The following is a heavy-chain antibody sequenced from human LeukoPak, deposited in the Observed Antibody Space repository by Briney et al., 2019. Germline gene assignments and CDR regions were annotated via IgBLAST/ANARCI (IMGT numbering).Heavy chain of an antibody. D-gene: IGHD3-10*01. V-gene: IGHV1-69*05. CDR2: IIPIFGTP. J-gene: IGHJ4*02. Sequence: SVKVSCKESGGTFSSYAISWVRQAPGEGLEGMGRIIPIFGTPNYAQKLQGRVTIPTDESTSTAYMELSSLRSEDTAVYYCAREAHMVRGVNFDYWGQGTLVTVSS. CDR1: GGTFSSYA. CDR3: AREAHMVRGVNFDY.